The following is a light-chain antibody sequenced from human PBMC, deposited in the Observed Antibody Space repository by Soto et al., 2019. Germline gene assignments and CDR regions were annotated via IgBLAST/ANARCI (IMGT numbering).Light chain of an antibody. CDR1: SSDIGAYIY. J-gene: IGLJ1*01. CDR3: SSYAGSNNFV. V-gene: IGLV2-8*01. CDR2: EVS. Sequence: QSVLTQPPSASGSPGQSVTISCTGTSSDIGAYIYVSWYQQHPGKAPKLMISEVSRRPSGAPERFSGSKSGNTASLTVSGLQADDEAHYYCSSYAGSNNFVFGTGTKSPS.